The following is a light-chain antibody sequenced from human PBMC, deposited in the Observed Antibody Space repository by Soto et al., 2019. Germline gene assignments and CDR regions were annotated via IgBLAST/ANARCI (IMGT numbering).Light chain of an antibody. V-gene: IGLV2-14*01. Sequence: QSALTQPASVSGSPGQSITISCTGTSSDVGGYNYVSWYQQHPGKAPKLMIYEVSNRPSGVSNRFSGSNSGNTTSLTISGIKAEDEADYYCRSYTSSSTLLFGGGTKLT. CDR3: RSYTSSSTLL. CDR2: EVS. CDR1: SSDVGGYNY. J-gene: IGLJ2*01.